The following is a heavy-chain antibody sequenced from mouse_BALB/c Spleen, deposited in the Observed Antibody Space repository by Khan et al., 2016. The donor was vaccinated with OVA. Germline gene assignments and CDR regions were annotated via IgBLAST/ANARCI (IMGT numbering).Heavy chain of an antibody. CDR2: INPSTGYT. CDR3: ARMGLRWDFDY. CDR1: GYTFINYW. J-gene: IGHJ2*01. D-gene: IGHD1-1*01. V-gene: IGHV1-7*01. Sequence: QVQLQQSGAELAKPGASVKMSCKASGYTFINYWIVWVKQRPGQGLEWIGYINPSTGYTEYNQNFKDKATLTADTSSSTAYMQLSSLTSEDSAVYYCARMGLRWDFDYWGQGTTLTVSS.